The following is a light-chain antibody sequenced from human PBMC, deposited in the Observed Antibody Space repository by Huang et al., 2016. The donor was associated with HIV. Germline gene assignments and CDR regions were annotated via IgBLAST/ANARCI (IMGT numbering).Light chain of an antibody. J-gene: IGKJ1*01. Sequence: DIQMTQSPSSLSASVGDRVTITCRASQNLNSYLNWYQKKPGKAPKVLIYGASILQSGVPARFSGSGSGTDFTLTISSLQPDDFATYYCQQSDNIPPTFGQGTRV. CDR2: GAS. CDR3: QQSDNIPPT. V-gene: IGKV1-39*01. CDR1: QNLNSY.